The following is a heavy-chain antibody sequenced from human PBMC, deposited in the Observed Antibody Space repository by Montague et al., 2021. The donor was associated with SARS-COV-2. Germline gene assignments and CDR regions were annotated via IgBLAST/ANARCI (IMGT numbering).Heavy chain of an antibody. J-gene: IGHJ2*01. CDR1: GGSISSRTYY. D-gene: IGHD3-10*01. CDR2: IFYDGST. V-gene: IGHV4-39*01. Sequence: SXTLSLTCIVSGGSISSRTYYWGWIRQPPGKGLEWIGSIFYDGSTYYNPSLKSRVTISVATSKNQFSLNLSSVTAADTAVYYCARHGPNDYYHRRYFDLWGRGTLVTVSS. CDR3: ARHGPNDYYHRRYFDL.